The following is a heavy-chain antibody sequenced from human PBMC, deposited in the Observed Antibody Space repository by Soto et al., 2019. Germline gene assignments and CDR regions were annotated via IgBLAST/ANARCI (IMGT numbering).Heavy chain of an antibody. J-gene: IGHJ4*02. D-gene: IGHD3-22*01. V-gene: IGHV3-11*05. CDR2: ISSSSSYT. CDR3: ARDRKDYYETANDY. CDR1: GFTFSDYY. Sequence: QVQLVESGGGLVKPGGSLRLSCAASGFTFSDYYMSWIRQAPGKGLEWVSYISSSSSYTNYADSVKGRFTISRDNAKNYLYLQMNSLRAEDTAVYYCARDRKDYYETANDYWGQGTLVTVSS.